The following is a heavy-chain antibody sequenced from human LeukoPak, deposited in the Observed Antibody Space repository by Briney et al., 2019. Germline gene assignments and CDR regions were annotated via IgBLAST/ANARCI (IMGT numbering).Heavy chain of an antibody. Sequence: PAASVKASCKASGYTFTGYYMHWVRQAPGQGLEWMGWINPNTGGTNYAQNFQGRVTMTRDTSISTAYMELSRLKSDDTAVYYCARDQVARDIVVVVSATGTIDYWGQGTLVTVSS. D-gene: IGHD2-15*01. CDR3: ARDQVARDIVVVVSATGTIDY. CDR2: INPNTGGT. CDR1: GYTFTGYY. V-gene: IGHV1-2*02. J-gene: IGHJ4*02.